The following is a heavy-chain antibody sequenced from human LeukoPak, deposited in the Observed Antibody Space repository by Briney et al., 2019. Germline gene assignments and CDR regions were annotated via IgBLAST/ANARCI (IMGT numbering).Heavy chain of an antibody. D-gene: IGHD6-19*01. Sequence: ASVKVSCKASGYMFTSYGISWVRQAPGQGLEWMGWISTNKGNTNYAQRLQGRVTMTTDTSTSTAYMELSRLRSDDTAVYYCARHLPYSSGWDPEDYWGQGTLVTVSS. CDR2: ISTNKGNT. CDR3: ARHLPYSSGWDPEDY. J-gene: IGHJ4*02. V-gene: IGHV1-18*01. CDR1: GYMFTSYG.